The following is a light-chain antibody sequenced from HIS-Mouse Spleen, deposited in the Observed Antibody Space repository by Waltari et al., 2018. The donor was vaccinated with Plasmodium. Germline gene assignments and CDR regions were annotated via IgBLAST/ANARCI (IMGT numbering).Light chain of an antibody. Sequence: DIQRTQSPSTLSASVGDRVAITCRASQSISSWLAWYQQKPGKAPKLLIYKASSVESGVPSRFSGSGTGTEFTLTISSLQPDDFATYYGQQYNSYWTFGQGTKVEIK. V-gene: IGKV1-5*03. CDR1: QSISSW. CDR3: QQYNSYWT. J-gene: IGKJ1*01. CDR2: KAS.